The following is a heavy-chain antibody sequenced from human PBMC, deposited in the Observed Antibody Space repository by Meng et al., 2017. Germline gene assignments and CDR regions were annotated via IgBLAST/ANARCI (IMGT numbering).Heavy chain of an antibody. CDR2: ISWNSGSI. J-gene: IGHJ4*02. Sequence: SLKISCAASGFTFDDYAMHWVRQAPGKGLEWVSGISWNSGSIGYADSVKGRFTISRDNAKNSLYLQMNSLRAEDTALYYCAKDISPGIAVAGQGNYFDYWGQGTLVTSPQ. CDR1: GFTFDDYA. D-gene: IGHD6-19*01. V-gene: IGHV3-9*01. CDR3: AKDISPGIAVAGQGNYFDY.